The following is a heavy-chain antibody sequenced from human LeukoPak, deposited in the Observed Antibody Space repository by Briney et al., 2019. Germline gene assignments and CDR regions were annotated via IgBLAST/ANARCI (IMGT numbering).Heavy chain of an antibody. J-gene: IGHJ5*02. Sequence: SSETLSLTCTVSGGSISSGGYYWSWIRQHPGKGLEWIGYIYYSGSTYYNPSLKSRVTISVDTSKNQFSLKLSSVTAADTAVYYCARLGWEGWFDPWGQGTLVTVSS. V-gene: IGHV4-31*03. CDR1: GGSISSGGYY. D-gene: IGHD1-26*01. CDR3: ARLGWEGWFDP. CDR2: IYYSGST.